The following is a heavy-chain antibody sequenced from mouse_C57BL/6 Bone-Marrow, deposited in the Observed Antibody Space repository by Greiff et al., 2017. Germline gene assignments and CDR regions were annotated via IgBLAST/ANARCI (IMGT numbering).Heavy chain of an antibody. CDR1: GFNIKDDY. J-gene: IGHJ3*01. V-gene: IGHV14-4*01. CDR3: THYGSSPAWFAY. Sequence: VQLQQSGAELVRPGASVKLSCTASGFNIKDDYMHWVKQRPEQGLEWIGWIDPENGDTEYATKFQGKATITADTSSHTAYLQISSLTSEDTAVYYCTHYGSSPAWFAYWGQGTLVTVSA. CDR2: IDPENGDT. D-gene: IGHD1-1*01.